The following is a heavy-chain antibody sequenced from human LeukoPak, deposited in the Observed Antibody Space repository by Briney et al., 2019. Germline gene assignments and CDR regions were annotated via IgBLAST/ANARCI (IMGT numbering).Heavy chain of an antibody. V-gene: IGHV1-69*04. J-gene: IGHJ4*02. D-gene: IGHD2-21*02. CDR1: GDTFSRYA. Sequence: ASVKVSCKASGDTFSRYAISWVRQAPGQRLEWMGRITPITAVTYYAQKFQGRVTFTADKSTSTAYMELSSLRSEDTALYYCTREVCGGDCYLGLLYYLDYWGQGTLVTVSS. CDR2: ITPITAVT. CDR3: TREVCGGDCYLGLLYYLDY.